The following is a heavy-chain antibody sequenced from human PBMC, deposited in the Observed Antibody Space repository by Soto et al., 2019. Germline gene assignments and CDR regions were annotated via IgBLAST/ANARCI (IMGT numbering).Heavy chain of an antibody. D-gene: IGHD2-21*02. Sequence: ETLSLTCTVSGGAISRYYWSWIRQPPGKGLEWIGYLYNAGSTIYNPSLKSRVTISVDMSQNQFSLNLNYVTAADTAVYYCARDLWGYCGTDCYPLDVWGQGTTVTVSS. V-gene: IGHV4-59*01. CDR1: GGAISRYY. CDR2: LYNAGST. J-gene: IGHJ6*02. CDR3: ARDLWGYCGTDCYPLDV.